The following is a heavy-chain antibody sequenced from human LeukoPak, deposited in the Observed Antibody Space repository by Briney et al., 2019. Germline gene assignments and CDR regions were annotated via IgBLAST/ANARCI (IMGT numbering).Heavy chain of an antibody. D-gene: IGHD2-21*02. CDR3: ARQVVTAIYYFDY. J-gene: IGHJ4*02. Sequence: ASVQVSCKASGYTFTSYGISWVRQAPGQELEGMGWISAYNGNTNYAQQLQDRETMTTDTTTSTAYMELRSLRSDDTTVYYCARQVVTAIYYFDYWGQGTLVTVSS. V-gene: IGHV1-18*01. CDR2: ISAYNGNT. CDR1: GYTFTSYG.